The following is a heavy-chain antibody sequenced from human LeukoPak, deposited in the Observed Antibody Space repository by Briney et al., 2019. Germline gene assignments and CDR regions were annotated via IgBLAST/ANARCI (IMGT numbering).Heavy chain of an antibody. J-gene: IGHJ4*02. Sequence: GGSLRLSCAASGFTFSDYYMSWIRQAPGKGLEWVSYISSSDSTIYYADSVKGRFTISRDNAKDSLYLQMNSLRAEDTAVYYCARDGDRDGYSNFDYWGQGTLVTVSS. CDR1: GFTFSDYY. CDR2: ISSSDSTI. CDR3: ARDGDRDGYSNFDY. V-gene: IGHV3-11*01. D-gene: IGHD5-24*01.